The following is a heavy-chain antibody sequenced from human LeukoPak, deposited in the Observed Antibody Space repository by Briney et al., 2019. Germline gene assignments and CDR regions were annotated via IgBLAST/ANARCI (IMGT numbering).Heavy chain of an antibody. Sequence: PGRSLRLSCAASGFTFSSYGMHWVRQAPGKGLEWVAVISYDGSNKYYADSVKGRSTISRDNSKNTLYLQMNSLRAEDTAVYYCAEGRCSSTSCYLGDSNWFDPWGQGTLVTVSS. D-gene: IGHD2-2*01. CDR1: GFTFSSYG. CDR2: ISYDGSNK. V-gene: IGHV3-30*18. CDR3: AEGRCSSTSCYLGDSNWFDP. J-gene: IGHJ5*02.